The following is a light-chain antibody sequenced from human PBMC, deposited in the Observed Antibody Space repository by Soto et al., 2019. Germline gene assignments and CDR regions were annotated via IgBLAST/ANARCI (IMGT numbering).Light chain of an antibody. V-gene: IGLV1-44*01. CDR3: AAWDDSLNGWV. CDR2: SNN. J-gene: IGLJ3*02. Sequence: QAVVTQPPSASGTPGQRVTISCSGSSSNIGSNTVNWYQQLPGTAPKRLIYSNNQRPSGVPDRFSGSKSGTSASLAISGLQSEDEADYYCAAWDDSLNGWVFGGGTKLTVL. CDR1: SSNIGSNT.